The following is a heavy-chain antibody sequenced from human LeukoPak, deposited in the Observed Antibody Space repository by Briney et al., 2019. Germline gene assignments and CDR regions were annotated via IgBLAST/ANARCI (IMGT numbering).Heavy chain of an antibody. J-gene: IGHJ6*02. CDR1: GFSFSGYA. CDR2: ISGSGGNK. Sequence: PGGSLRLSCAASGFSFSGYAMSWVRQAPGKGLEWVSSISGSGGNKYYADSVKGRFTISRDNSKNTLYLQLSSLRAEDTAVYYCAKSAVRPYYYYGMDVRGQGTTVTVSS. V-gene: IGHV3-23*01. D-gene: IGHD6-6*01. CDR3: AKSAVRPYYYYGMDV.